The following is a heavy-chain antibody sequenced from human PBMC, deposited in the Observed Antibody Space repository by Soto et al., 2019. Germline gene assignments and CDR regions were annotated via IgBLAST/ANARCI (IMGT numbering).Heavy chain of an antibody. J-gene: IGHJ6*02. D-gene: IGHD2-2*01. CDR2: MYYSGST. Sequence: SETLSLTCTVSGGSISSSSYYWAWIRQPPGKGLEWIGNMYYSGSTYYNPSLKSRVTMSVGTSKNQFSLKLSSVTAADTSVYYCARIVVIPAAPDYYNYYGVDVWGQGTTVTVSS. CDR1: GGSISSSSYY. CDR3: ARIVVIPAAPDYYNYYGVDV. V-gene: IGHV4-39*01.